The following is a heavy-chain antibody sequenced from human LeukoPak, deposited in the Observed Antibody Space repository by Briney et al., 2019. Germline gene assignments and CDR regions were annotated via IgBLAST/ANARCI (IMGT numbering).Heavy chain of an antibody. J-gene: IGHJ6*03. CDR1: GYTFTSYD. V-gene: IGHV1-8*03. Sequence: ASVKVSCKAPGYTFTSYDINWVRQATGQGLEWMGWMNPNSGNTGYAQKFQGRVTITRNTSISTAYMELSSLRSEDTAVYYCARGAGYSYGAYMDVWGKGTTVTVSS. CDR2: MNPNSGNT. CDR3: ARGAGYSYGAYMDV. D-gene: IGHD5-18*01.